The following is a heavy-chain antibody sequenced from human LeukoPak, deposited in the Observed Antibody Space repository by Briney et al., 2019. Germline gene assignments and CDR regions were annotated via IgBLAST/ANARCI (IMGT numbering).Heavy chain of an antibody. Sequence: SQTLSLTCAISGDSVSSNSDAWNWIRQSPSRGLEWLGRTYYRSKWYNDYAVSVKGRITITADTSKNQFSLQLNSVIPEDTAVYYCARDHWAFCSGGNCYSGTNWFGTWGPGILVTVSS. CDR1: GDSVSSNSDA. CDR3: ARDHWAFCSGGNCYSGTNWFGT. D-gene: IGHD2-15*01. CDR2: TYYRSKWYN. J-gene: IGHJ5*02. V-gene: IGHV6-1*01.